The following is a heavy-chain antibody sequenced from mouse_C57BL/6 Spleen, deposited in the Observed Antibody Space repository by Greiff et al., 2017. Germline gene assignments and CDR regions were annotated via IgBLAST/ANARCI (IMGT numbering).Heavy chain of an antibody. J-gene: IGHJ3*01. CDR3: AREGYYGSFAY. V-gene: IGHV1-64*01. D-gene: IGHD1-2*01. CDR2: IHPTSGST. CDR1: GYTFTSSW. Sequence: QVQLQQPGAELVKPGASVKLSCKASGYTFTSSWMHWVKQRPGQGLEWIGMIHPTSGSTNYNEKFKSKATLTVDKSSSTAYVQLSSLTSEDSAVYYCAREGYYGSFAYWGQGTLVTVSA.